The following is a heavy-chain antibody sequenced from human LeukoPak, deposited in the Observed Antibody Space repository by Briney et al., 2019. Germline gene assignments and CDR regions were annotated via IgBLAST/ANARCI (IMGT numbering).Heavy chain of an antibody. V-gene: IGHV3-23*01. Sequence: GGSLSLSCAVSGFTFSTYAMSWVRQAPGKGLEWVSAIGRNSCYADSVKGRFPVSRDDSKNTFYLQMNSLRVEDTAVYYCAIKVPGTTPLDYWGQGTLVTVSS. J-gene: IGHJ4*02. D-gene: IGHD1-7*01. CDR3: AIKVPGTTPLDY. CDR1: GFTFSTYA. CDR2: IGRNS.